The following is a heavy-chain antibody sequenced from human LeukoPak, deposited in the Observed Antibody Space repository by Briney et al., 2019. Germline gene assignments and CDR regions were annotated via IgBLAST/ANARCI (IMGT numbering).Heavy chain of an antibody. CDR2: ISYDGSIQ. Sequence: GGSLRLSCAASGFTFSSYAIHWVRQAPGKGLEWVAVISYDGSIQYYADSVKGRFTISRDNSKNTLYLQMHSLRAEDTAVYYCARTISSSWYCFDYWGQGTLVTVSS. CDR1: GFTFSSYA. D-gene: IGHD6-13*01. J-gene: IGHJ4*02. CDR3: ARTISSSWYCFDY. V-gene: IGHV3-30-3*01.